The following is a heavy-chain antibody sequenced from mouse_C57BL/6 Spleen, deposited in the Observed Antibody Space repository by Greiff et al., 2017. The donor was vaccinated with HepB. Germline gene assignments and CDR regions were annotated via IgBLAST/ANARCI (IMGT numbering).Heavy chain of an antibody. V-gene: IGHV1-26*01. CDR3: ARRDYGSSYDFAY. J-gene: IGHJ3*01. Sequence: EVQLQQSGPELVKPGASVKISCKASGYTFTDYYMNWVKQSHGKSLEWIGDINPNNGGTSYNQKFKGKATLTVDKSSSTAYMELRSLTSEDSAVYYCARRDYGSSYDFAYWGQGTLVTVSA. CDR2: INPNNGGT. D-gene: IGHD1-1*01. CDR1: GYTFTDYY.